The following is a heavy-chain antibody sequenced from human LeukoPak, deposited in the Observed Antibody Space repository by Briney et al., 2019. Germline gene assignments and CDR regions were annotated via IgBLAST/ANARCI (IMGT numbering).Heavy chain of an antibody. CDR3: AREGEVRNYDFWSGYFSPFDY. V-gene: IGHV1-69*13. CDR1: GGTFSSYA. CDR2: IIPIFGTA. J-gene: IGHJ4*02. Sequence: SVKVSCKASGGTFSSYAISWVRQAPGQGLEWMGGIIPIFGTANYAQKFQGRVTITADESTSTAYMELSSLRSEDTAVYYCAREGEVRNYDFWSGYFSPFDYWGQGTLVTVSS. D-gene: IGHD3-3*01.